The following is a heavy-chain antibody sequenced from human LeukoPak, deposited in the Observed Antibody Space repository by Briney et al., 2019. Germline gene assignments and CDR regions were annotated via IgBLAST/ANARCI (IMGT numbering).Heavy chain of an antibody. CDR2: INQDGSEK. V-gene: IGHV3-7*01. J-gene: IGHJ6*02. D-gene: IGHD1-1*01. CDR1: GFTFSSYW. Sequence: GGSLRLSCAASGFTFSSYWMSWVRQAPGKGLEWVANINQDGSEKYYVDSVKGRFTISRDNAKNSLYLQMNSLRAEDTAVYYCAREYRNAYYYYYGMDVWGQGTTVTVSS. CDR3: AREYRNAYYYYYGMDV.